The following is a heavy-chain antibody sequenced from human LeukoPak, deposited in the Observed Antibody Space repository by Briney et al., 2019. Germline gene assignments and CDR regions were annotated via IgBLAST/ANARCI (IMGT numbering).Heavy chain of an antibody. D-gene: IGHD4/OR15-4a*01. Sequence: ASVKVSCKASGGTFSSYAISWVRQAPGQGLEGMGGIIPIFGTANYAQKFQGRVTITADKSTSTAYMELSSLRSEDTAVYYCATTPRAMVFDYWGQGTLVTVSS. CDR3: ATTPRAMVFDY. J-gene: IGHJ4*02. V-gene: IGHV1-69*06. CDR2: IIPIFGTA. CDR1: GGTFSSYA.